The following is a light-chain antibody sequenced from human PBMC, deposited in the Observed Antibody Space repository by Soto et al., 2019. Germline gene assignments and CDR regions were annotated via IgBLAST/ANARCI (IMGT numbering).Light chain of an antibody. Sequence: SQMTQSPSTLSASVGDRVTITCRASQSISSWLAWYQQKPGKAPKLLIYKASSLESGVPSRFSGSGSGAAFTLTISSLQPDDFATYYCQQYNSYPLTFGGGTKVDIK. J-gene: IGKJ4*01. CDR1: QSISSW. CDR3: QQYNSYPLT. CDR2: KAS. V-gene: IGKV1-5*03.